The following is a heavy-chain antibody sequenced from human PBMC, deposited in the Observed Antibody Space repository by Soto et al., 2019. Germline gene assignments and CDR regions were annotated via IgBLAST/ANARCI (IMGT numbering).Heavy chain of an antibody. CDR2: INHSGST. D-gene: IGHD3-22*01. J-gene: IGHJ5*02. V-gene: IGHV4-34*01. Sequence: SETLSLTCAVYGGSFSGYYWSWIRQPPGKGLEWIGEINHSGSTNYNPSLKSRVTISVDTSKNQFSLKLSSVTAADTAVYYCARGRRYYDSSGYYYINWFDPWGQGTLVTVSS. CDR1: GGSFSGYY. CDR3: ARGRRYYDSSGYYYINWFDP.